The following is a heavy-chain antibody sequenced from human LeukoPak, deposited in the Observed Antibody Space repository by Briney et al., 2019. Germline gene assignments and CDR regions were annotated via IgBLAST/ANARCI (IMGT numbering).Heavy chain of an antibody. Sequence: PGGSLRLSCAASVFTFYDYGMTWVRQAPGKGLEWGCGIPRNVGAAGYAGSVKGRFTISRNNLKKSMYLQMNSLRAEDTALYYCVRGITMMVDWGQGTLVTVSS. V-gene: IGHV3-20*04. CDR2: IPRNVGAA. CDR3: VRGITMMVD. D-gene: IGHD3-22*01. J-gene: IGHJ4*02. CDR1: VFTFYDYG.